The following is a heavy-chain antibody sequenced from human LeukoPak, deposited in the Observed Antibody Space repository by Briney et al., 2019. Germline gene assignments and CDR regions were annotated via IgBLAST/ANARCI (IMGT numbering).Heavy chain of an antibody. J-gene: IGHJ4*02. CDR1: GYTFTSYD. Sequence: ASVKVSCKASGYTFTSYDINWVRQATGQGLEWMGWMNPNSGNTGYAQKFQGRVTMTRNTSISTAYMELSSLRSEDTAVYYCAREREKTRYSSSWYFDYWGQGTLVTVSS. V-gene: IGHV1-8*01. CDR2: MNPNSGNT. CDR3: AREREKTRYSSSWYFDY. D-gene: IGHD6-13*01.